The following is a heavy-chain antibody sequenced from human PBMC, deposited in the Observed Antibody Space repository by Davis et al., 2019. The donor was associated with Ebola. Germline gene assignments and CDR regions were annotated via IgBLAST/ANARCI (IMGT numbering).Heavy chain of an antibody. J-gene: IGHJ6*02. CDR3: ARGRGYSYGYVQGPNYYYYYGMDV. V-gene: IGHV4-34*01. D-gene: IGHD5-18*01. Sequence: PSETLSLTCAVYGGSFSGYYWSWIRQPPGKGLEWIGEINHSGSTNYNPSLKSRVTISVDTSKNQFSLKLSSVTAADTAVYYCARGRGYSYGYVQGPNYYYYYGMDVWGQGTTVTVSS. CDR1: GGSFSGYY. CDR2: INHSGST.